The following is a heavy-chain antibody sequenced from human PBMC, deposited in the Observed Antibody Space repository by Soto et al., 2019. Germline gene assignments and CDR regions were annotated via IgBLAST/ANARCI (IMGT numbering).Heavy chain of an antibody. D-gene: IGHD3-9*01. J-gene: IGHJ4*02. Sequence: QVQLVQSGAEVKKPGSSVKVSCNASGGTFSSNAISWVRQAPGQGLEWMGGIIPIYASPNYAQNFQGRVTVTADKATSTAYLELSRLKFADLAIYYCAVTVTGSRSPLAHWGRGTLVIVSS. CDR3: AVTVTGSRSPLAH. CDR2: IIPIYASP. V-gene: IGHV1-69*06. CDR1: GGTFSSNA.